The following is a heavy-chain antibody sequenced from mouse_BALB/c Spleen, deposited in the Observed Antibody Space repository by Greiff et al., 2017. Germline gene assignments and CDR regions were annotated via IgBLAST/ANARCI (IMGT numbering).Heavy chain of an antibody. CDR3: ARGALYGIPFAY. Sequence: VQLQQSGAELVKPGASVKLSCTASGFNIKDTYMHWVKQRPEQGLEWIGRIDPANGNTKYDPKFQGKATITADTSSNTAYLQLSSLTSEDTAVYYCARGALYGIPFAYWGQGTLVTVSA. CDR2: IDPANGNT. J-gene: IGHJ3*01. V-gene: IGHV14-3*02. CDR1: GFNIKDTY. D-gene: IGHD2-1*01.